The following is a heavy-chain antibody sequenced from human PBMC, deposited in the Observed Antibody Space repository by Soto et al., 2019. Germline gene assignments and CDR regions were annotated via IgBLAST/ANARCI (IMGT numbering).Heavy chain of an antibody. D-gene: IGHD6-25*01. CDR3: ARDQRVGAKCDY. V-gene: IGHV4-61*01. CDR1: GGSVSSGSYY. J-gene: IGHJ4*02. CDR2: IYDSGST. Sequence: SETLSLTCTVSGGSVSSGSYYWSWLRQPPGKGREWIGYIYDSGSTNYTPSLKIRVTISVAKSKNQFSLKLSSVTAADTAVYYCARDQRVGAKCDYWGQGTLVTVSS.